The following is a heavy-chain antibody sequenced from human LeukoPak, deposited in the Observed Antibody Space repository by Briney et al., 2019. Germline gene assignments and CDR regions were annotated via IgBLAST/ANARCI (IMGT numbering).Heavy chain of an antibody. J-gene: IGHJ4*02. V-gene: IGHV4-39*07. CDR2: IYHSGST. Sequence: SETLSLTCTVSGGSISSGSYYWSWIRQPAGKGLEWIGSIYHSGSTYYNPSLKSRVTISVDTSKNQFSLKLSSVTAADTAVYYCARARLPREFDYWGQGTLVTVSS. CDR1: GGSISSGSYY. CDR3: ARARLPREFDY. D-gene: IGHD5-24*01.